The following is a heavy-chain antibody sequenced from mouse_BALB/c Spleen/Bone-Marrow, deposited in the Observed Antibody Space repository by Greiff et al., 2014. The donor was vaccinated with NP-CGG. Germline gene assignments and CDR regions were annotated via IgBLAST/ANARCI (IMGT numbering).Heavy chain of an antibody. V-gene: IGHV14-3*02. J-gene: IGHJ2*01. D-gene: IGHD2-2*01. CDR2: IDPANDNT. CDR1: GFNIKDTY. CDR3: ANYGYGFYFDY. Sequence: VHVKQSGAELVKPGASVKLSCTASGFNIKDTYMHWVKQRPEQGLEWIGRIDPANDNTKYDPKFQGKATITADTSSNTAYLQLSSLTSEDTAVYYCANYGYGFYFDYWGQGTTLTGSS.